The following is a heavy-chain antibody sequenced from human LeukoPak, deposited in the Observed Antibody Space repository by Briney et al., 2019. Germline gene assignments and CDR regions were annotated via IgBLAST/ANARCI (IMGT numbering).Heavy chain of an antibody. CDR2: ISGSGGST. J-gene: IGHJ6*03. CDR1: GFTFSSYA. CDR3: AKDFDGSTWFGRNYMDV. D-gene: IGHD6-13*01. V-gene: IGHV3-23*01. Sequence: GGSLRLSCAASGFTFSSYAMSWVRQAPGKGLEWVSAISGSGGSTYYADSVKGRFTISRDNSKNTLYLQMNSLRAEDTAVYYCAKDFDGSTWFGRNYMDVWGKGTTVTVSS.